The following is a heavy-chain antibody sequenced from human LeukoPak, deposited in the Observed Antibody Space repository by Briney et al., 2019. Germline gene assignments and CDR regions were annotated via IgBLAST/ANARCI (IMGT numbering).Heavy chain of an antibody. D-gene: IGHD6-13*01. V-gene: IGHV4-59*01. CDR1: GGSISSYY. Sequence: PPETLSLTCTVSGGSISSYYWSWIRQPPGKGLEWIGYIYYSGTTNYNPSLKSRVTISGDTSKNQFSLKLSSVTAADTAVYYCASSISSWYVSPFDYWGQGTLVTVSS. CDR2: IYYSGTT. CDR3: ASSISSWYVSPFDY. J-gene: IGHJ4*02.